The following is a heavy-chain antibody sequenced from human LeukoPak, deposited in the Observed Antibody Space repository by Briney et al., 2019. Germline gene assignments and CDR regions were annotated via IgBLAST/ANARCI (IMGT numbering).Heavy chain of an antibody. D-gene: IGHD4-23*01. CDR1: GFTFSSYG. J-gene: IGHJ4*02. Sequence: GGSLRLSCAASGFTFSSYGMSWVRQAPGEGLEWVSALSRSGGDTYYADSVKGRFTISRDNSKNTLYLQMNSLRAEDTAGYYCAKRSDYGGNSNYFDFWGQGTLVTVSS. CDR3: AKRSDYGGNSNYFDF. CDR2: LSRSGGDT. V-gene: IGHV3-23*01.